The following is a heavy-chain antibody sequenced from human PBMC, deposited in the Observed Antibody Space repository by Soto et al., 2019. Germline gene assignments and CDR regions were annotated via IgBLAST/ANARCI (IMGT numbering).Heavy chain of an antibody. CDR2: ISWKSGRK. V-gene: IGHV3-9*01. J-gene: IGHJ6*03. CDR1: GFRFDNYA. CDR3: AKDRSMGRGGAVYMDV. D-gene: IGHD3-10*01. Sequence: EVQLVESGGDLVQPGRSLRLSCAASGFRFDNYAMHWVRQVPGKGLEWVSGISWKSGRKGYADSVTGRFTMSRDNAKTALYRQMNSLKPEDTALYYCAKDRSMGRGGAVYMDVWGKGTTVIVSS.